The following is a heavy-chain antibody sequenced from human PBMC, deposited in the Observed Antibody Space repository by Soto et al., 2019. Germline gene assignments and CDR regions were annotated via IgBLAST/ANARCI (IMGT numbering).Heavy chain of an antibody. J-gene: IGHJ4*02. CDR3: AKDSWYFDL. CDR1: GFVFTNLW. CDR2: IDTSGHST. D-gene: IGHD6-13*01. V-gene: IGHV3-74*01. Sequence: PGGALRGSCEASGFVFTNLWMHWVRHVPGKGLVWVARIDTSGHSTNYAESVKGRFTISRDNAKNTVSLQMNSLRVEDTGVYYCAKDSWYFDLWSQGSQVTVSS.